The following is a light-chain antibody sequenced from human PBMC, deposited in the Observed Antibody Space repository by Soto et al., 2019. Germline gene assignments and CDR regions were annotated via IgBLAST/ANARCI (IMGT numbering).Light chain of an antibody. CDR2: DAT. Sequence: DVQLIHSPSTLSASVVESVTITFRVSQGISDWVAWYQQKPGKAPKLLIYDATSSESEVPSRFSGTGSGTEFTLTISSLQPDDFATYYCQKYKSFSQTCGQGNKGDIK. CDR3: QKYKSFSQT. CDR1: QGISDW. V-gene: IGKV1-5*01. J-gene: IGKJ3*01.